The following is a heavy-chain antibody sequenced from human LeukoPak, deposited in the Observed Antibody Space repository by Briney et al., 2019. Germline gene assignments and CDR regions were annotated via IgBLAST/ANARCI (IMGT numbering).Heavy chain of an antibody. J-gene: IGHJ3*02. D-gene: IGHD1-26*01. V-gene: IGHV1-69*13. CDR1: GGTFSSYA. CDR3: AYRNSGSYNGDAFDI. CDR2: IIPIFGTA. Sequence: ASVTVSCKASGGTFSSYAISWVRQAPGQGLEWMGGIIPIFGTANYAQKFQGRVTITADESTSTAYMELSSLRSEDTAVYYCAYRNSGSYNGDAFDIWGQGTMVTVSS.